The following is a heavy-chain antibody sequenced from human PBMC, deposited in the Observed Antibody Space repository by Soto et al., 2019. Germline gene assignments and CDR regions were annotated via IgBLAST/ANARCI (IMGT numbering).Heavy chain of an antibody. CDR3: ARESPSGDTAMVTEDN. J-gene: IGHJ4*02. Sequence: PSETLSFTCTVSGGSISSGGYYWSWIRQHPGKGLEWIGYIYYSGSTYYNPSLKSRVTISVDTSKNQSSLKLSSVTAADTAVYYCARESPSGDTAMVTEDNWGQGTLVNVSS. D-gene: IGHD5-18*01. CDR2: IYYSGST. CDR1: GGSISSGGYY. V-gene: IGHV4-31*03.